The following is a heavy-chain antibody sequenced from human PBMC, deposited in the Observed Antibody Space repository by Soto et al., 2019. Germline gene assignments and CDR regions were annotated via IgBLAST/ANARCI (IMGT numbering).Heavy chain of an antibody. D-gene: IGHD3-9*01. Sequence: EAQLLESGGGLVQPGGSLRLSCAASGFSFSSYAMTWVRQAPGKGLEWVSAISGSGGGTYSADSVKGRFTISRDNSKNTLYLQMNSLRAEDTAVYYCAKSMDYDILTGIDYWGQGTLVTVSS. CDR3: AKSMDYDILTGIDY. V-gene: IGHV3-23*01. J-gene: IGHJ4*02. CDR1: GFSFSSYA. CDR2: ISGSGGGT.